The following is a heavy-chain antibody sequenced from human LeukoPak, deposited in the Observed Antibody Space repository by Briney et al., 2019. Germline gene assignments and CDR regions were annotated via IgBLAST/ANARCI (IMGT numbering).Heavy chain of an antibody. Sequence: ASVKVSCKASGYTFTGYYMHWVRQAPGQGLEWMGRINPNSGNTGYAQKFQGRVTMTRNTSISTAYMELSSLRSEDTAVYYCATQAYGDYVWFDPWGQGTLVTVSS. V-gene: IGHV1-8*02. CDR3: ATQAYGDYVWFDP. D-gene: IGHD4-17*01. CDR2: INPNSGNT. CDR1: GYTFTGYY. J-gene: IGHJ5*02.